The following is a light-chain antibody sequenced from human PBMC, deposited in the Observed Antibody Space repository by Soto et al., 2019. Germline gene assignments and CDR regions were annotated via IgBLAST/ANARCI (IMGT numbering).Light chain of an antibody. J-gene: IGKJ1*01. CDR2: GAS. CDR1: QSIGYY. CDR3: LQHNSYPRA. V-gene: IGKV3D-15*01. Sequence: EIVITQSPATLSVSPGERATLSCRASQSIGYYLAWYQEKPGQAPRLLIYGASSRATGIPDRFTGSGSGTEFTLTISSLQPEDFATYYCLQHNSYPRAFGQGTKVDIK.